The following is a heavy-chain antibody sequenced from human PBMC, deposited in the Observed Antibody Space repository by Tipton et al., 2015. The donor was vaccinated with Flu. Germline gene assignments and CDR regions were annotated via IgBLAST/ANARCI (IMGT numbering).Heavy chain of an antibody. J-gene: IGHJ4*02. D-gene: IGHD4-17*01. CDR3: VRQPYLGDYGGYFDY. V-gene: IGHV5-51*01. CDR1: GYSFTSYW. CDR2: IYPGDSDT. Sequence: QLVQSGAEVKKPGESLKISCKGSGYSFTSYWIGWVRQMPGKGLEWMGIIYPGDSDTRYSPSFQGQVTISADKSISTAYLQWSSLKAPDTAMYYCVRQPYLGDYGGYFDYWGQGTLVTVSS.